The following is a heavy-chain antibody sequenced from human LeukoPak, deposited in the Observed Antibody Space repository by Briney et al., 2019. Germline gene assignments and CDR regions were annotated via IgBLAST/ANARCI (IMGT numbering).Heavy chain of an antibody. J-gene: IGHJ3*02. D-gene: IGHD2-2*01. CDR1: GFTFDDYA. CDR2: ISWNSGSI. V-gene: IGHV3-9*03. Sequence: PGGSLRLACAASGFTFDDYAMHWVWQAPGKGLERVAGISWNSGSIGYADSVKGRFTISRDNAKNSLYLQMNSLRAEDMALYYCAKDIRAGYCSSTSCPNAFDIWGQGTMVTVSS. CDR3: AKDIRAGYCSSTSCPNAFDI.